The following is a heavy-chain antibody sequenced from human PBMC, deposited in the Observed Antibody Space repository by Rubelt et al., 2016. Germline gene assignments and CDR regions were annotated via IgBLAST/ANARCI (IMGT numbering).Heavy chain of an antibody. CDR1: GFTFSSYA. Sequence: EVQLVESGGGLVQPGGSLRLSCAASGFTFSSYAMSWVRQAPGKGLEWVSGISCSGDTTSYADSVKGRFTISRDNFKNTLYLQMNSLRAEDTAVYYCANDRWELRNGGWFDPWGQGTVVTVSS. D-gene: IGHD1-26*01. CDR2: ISCSGDTT. V-gene: IGHV3-23*04. J-gene: IGHJ5*02. CDR3: ANDRWELRNGGWFDP.